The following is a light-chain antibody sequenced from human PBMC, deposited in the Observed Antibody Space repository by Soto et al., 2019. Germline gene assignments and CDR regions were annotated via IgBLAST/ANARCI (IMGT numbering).Light chain of an antibody. CDR1: QSMLRY. CDR2: GTS. V-gene: IGKV1-39*01. Sequence: DIQMTQSPSSLSASVGDRVTITCRASQSMLRYLNWYQQKPGKAPKLLIYGTSTLHSGVPSRFSGSGSGTDFTLTITTLQPEDFATYYCQQTYTTPCSFGQGTKLETK. CDR3: QQTYTTPCS. J-gene: IGKJ2*04.